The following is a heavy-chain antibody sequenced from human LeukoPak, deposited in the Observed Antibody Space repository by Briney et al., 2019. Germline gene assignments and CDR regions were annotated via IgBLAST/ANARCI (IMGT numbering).Heavy chain of an antibody. Sequence: GGSLRLSCAASGFTFSSYWMSWVRQAPGKGLEWVAVISYDGSNKYYADSVKGRFTISRDNAKNSLYLQMNSLRAEDTAVYYCAGQQLVKDYYYGMDVWGQGTTVTVSS. CDR2: ISYDGSNK. V-gene: IGHV3-30*03. CDR3: AGQQLVKDYYYGMDV. CDR1: GFTFSSYW. D-gene: IGHD6-13*01. J-gene: IGHJ6*02.